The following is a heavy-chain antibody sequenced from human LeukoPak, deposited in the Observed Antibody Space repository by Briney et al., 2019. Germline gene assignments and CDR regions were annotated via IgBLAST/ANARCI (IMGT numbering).Heavy chain of an antibody. Sequence: PGRSLRLSCAASGFTLNNYGFHWVRQAPGKGLEWVAPISYDGSNKYYADSVKGRFTISRDNSNNTLYLQMNSLRAEDTAVYYCAKDVSLEVVVAATLFDYWGQGTLVTVSS. J-gene: IGHJ4*02. CDR3: AKDVSLEVVVAATLFDY. D-gene: IGHD2-15*01. CDR1: GFTLNNYG. V-gene: IGHV3-30*18. CDR2: ISYDGSNK.